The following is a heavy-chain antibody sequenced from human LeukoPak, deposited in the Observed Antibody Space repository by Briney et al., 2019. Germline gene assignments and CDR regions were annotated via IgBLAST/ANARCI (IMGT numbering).Heavy chain of an antibody. D-gene: IGHD1-26*01. V-gene: IGHV3-9*01. J-gene: IGHJ6*02. CDR2: INWNGGGT. CDR1: GFTFKDYG. Sequence: GRSLRLSCAATGFTFKDYGMHWVRQPPGKGLEWGSSINWNGGGTDYADSVKGRFTISRDNAKNSLYLQLSSLRPEDTALYYCAKHMRATNTYSFFGLDVWGQGTTVTVSS. CDR3: AKHMRATNTYSFFGLDV.